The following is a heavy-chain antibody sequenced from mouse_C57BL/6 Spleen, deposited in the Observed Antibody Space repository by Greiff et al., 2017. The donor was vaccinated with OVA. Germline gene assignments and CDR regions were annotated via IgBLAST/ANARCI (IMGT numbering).Heavy chain of an antibody. V-gene: IGHV3-6*01. J-gene: IGHJ2*01. Sequence: EVQLVESGPGLVKPSQSLSLTCSVTGYSITSGYYWNWIRQFPGNKLEWMGYISYDGSNNYNPSLKNRISITRDTSKNQFFLKLNSVTTEDTATYYCALYGNYDYFDYWGQGTTLTVSS. CDR1: GYSITSGYY. CDR3: ALYGNYDYFDY. CDR2: ISYDGSN. D-gene: IGHD2-10*02.